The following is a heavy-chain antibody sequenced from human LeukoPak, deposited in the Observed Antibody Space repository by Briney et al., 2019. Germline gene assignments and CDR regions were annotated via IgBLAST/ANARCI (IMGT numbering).Heavy chain of an antibody. J-gene: IGHJ6*04. CDR3: AREAFTMVRGVEVYGMDV. V-gene: IGHV3-48*03. CDR1: GFTFSSYE. CDR2: VSSSGSTI. Sequence: GGSLRLSCAASGFTFSSYEMNWVRQAPGKGLEWVSYVSSSGSTIYYADSVKGRFTISRDNAKNSLYLQMNSLRAEDTAVYYCAREAFTMVRGVEVYGMDVWGKGTTVTVPS. D-gene: IGHD3-10*01.